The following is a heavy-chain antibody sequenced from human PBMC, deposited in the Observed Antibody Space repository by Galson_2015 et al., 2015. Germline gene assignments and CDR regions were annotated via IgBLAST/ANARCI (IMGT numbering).Heavy chain of an antibody. CDR3: ARVRSEHTAMVNSYYFDY. CDR1: GYSISSGYY. V-gene: IGHV4-38-2*02. CDR2: IYHSGST. D-gene: IGHD5-18*01. Sequence: ETLSLTCTVSGYSISSGYYWGWIRQPPGKGLEWIGSIYHSGSTYYNPSLKSRVTISVDTSKNQFSLKLTSVTAADTAVYYCARVRSEHTAMVNSYYFDYWGQGTLVTVSS. J-gene: IGHJ4*02.